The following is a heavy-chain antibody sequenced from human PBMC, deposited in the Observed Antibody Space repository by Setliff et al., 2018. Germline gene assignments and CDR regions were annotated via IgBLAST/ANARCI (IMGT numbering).Heavy chain of an antibody. Sequence: SLRLSCAASGFTFSSYEMNWVRQAPGKGLEWVSYISSSGSTIYYADSVKGRFTISRDNAKNSLYLQMNSLRAEDTAVYYCARAGWGVPGDFWSGSRDPYGMDVWGQGTTVTVSS. J-gene: IGHJ6*02. D-gene: IGHD3-3*01. CDR1: GFTFSSYE. CDR2: ISSSGSTI. V-gene: IGHV3-48*03. CDR3: ARAGWGVPGDFWSGSRDPYGMDV.